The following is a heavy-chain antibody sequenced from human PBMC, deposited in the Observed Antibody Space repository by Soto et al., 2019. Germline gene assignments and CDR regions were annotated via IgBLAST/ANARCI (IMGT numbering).Heavy chain of an antibody. CDR2: ILWNSGAA. Sequence: PGGSLRLSCVVSGSTTFDHGMHWVRQSPAKGLEWVSGILWNSGAAGYADSVKGRFTISRDRAKRALYLQMDSLRPEDTALYYCGNDVAPGGLEVWGQGTTVTVSS. CDR3: GNDVAPGGLEV. J-gene: IGHJ6*02. V-gene: IGHV3-9*02. D-gene: IGHD5-12*01. CDR1: GSTTFDHG.